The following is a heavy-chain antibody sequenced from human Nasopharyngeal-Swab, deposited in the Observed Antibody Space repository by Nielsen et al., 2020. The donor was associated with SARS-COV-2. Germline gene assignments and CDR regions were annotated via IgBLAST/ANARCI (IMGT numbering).Heavy chain of an antibody. CDR2: TYYRSMWKN. CDR1: GDSVSSTIAA. V-gene: IGHV6-1*01. CDR3: ARIAVAVPPV. D-gene: IGHD6-19*01. Sequence: SETLSLTCAISGDSVSSTIAAWHWIRQSPSRGLEWLGRTYYRSMWKNDYALSVEGRITISPDPSKNQFSLQLNSLTPEDTAVYYCARIAVAVPPVWGQGTLVTVSS. J-gene: IGHJ4*02.